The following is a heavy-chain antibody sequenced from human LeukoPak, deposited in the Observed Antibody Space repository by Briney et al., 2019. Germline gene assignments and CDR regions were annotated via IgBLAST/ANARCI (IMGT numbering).Heavy chain of an antibody. D-gene: IGHD1-26*01. J-gene: IGHJ3*02. CDR2: IYTSGST. V-gene: IGHV4-4*07. CDR3: ATMYRRDHVDAFDI. Sequence: SETLSLTCTVSGGSISSYYWSWIRQPAGKGLEWIGRIYTSGSTNYNPSLKSRVTISVDKSKNQFSLKLSSVTAADTAVYYCATMYRRDHVDAFDIWGQGTMVTVSS. CDR1: GGSISSYY.